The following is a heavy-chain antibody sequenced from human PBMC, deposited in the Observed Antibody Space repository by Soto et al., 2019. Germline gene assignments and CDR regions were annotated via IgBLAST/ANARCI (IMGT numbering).Heavy chain of an antibody. CDR1: GGSISSGDYY. J-gene: IGHJ2*01. D-gene: IGHD2-8*01. Sequence: SETLPLTCTVSGGSISSGDYYWSWIRQPPEKGLQWIGYIYYSGSTYYNPSLKSRVTISVYTSKNQFSLRLSSETAADTAVYYCAREIMPLTNDWYFDLWGRGTLVTVPS. V-gene: IGHV4-30-4*01. CDR3: AREIMPLTNDWYFDL. CDR2: IYYSGST.